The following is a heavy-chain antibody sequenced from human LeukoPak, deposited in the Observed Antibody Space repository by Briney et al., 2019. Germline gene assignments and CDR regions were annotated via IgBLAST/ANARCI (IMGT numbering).Heavy chain of an antibody. V-gene: IGHV3-74*01. D-gene: IGHD3-10*01. J-gene: IGHJ4*02. CDR1: GFNIGSYW. CDR2: ISSDGKSI. CDR3: ASASSESYYWALDY. Sequence: GGSLRLSCAASGFNIGSYWMNWVRQGPGKGLVWVARISSDGKSISYADSVKGRFTISRDNSKNTLYLQMDSLRAEDTAVYYCASASSESYYWALDYWGREPWSPSPQ.